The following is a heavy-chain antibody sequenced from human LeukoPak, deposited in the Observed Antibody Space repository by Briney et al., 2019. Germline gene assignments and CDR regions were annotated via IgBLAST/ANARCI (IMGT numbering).Heavy chain of an antibody. CDR2: IRQDGSEK. Sequence: PGGSLRLSCAASGFTFSSYWMIWVRQAPGKGLEWVANIRQDGSEKYYVASVRGRFTISRDNAKNSLYLQMNSPRGEDTAVYYCARLADYDSSGYFDYWGQGTLVTVSS. CDR1: GFTFSSYW. J-gene: IGHJ4*02. D-gene: IGHD3-22*01. V-gene: IGHV3-7*01. CDR3: ARLADYDSSGYFDY.